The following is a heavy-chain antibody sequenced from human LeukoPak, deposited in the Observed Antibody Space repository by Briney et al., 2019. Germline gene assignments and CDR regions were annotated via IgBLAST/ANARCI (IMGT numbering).Heavy chain of an antibody. Sequence: ASVKVSCKASGYTFTSYDINWVRQATAQGLEWMGCTNPSSGNTGYVQEFHGRVTRTSNTTISTAYMERRSMRGEDTDEYYCAKGLGGGYSDRKDWGQGTLVTVSS. V-gene: IGHV1-8*01. J-gene: IGHJ1*01. CDR3: AKGLGGGYSDRKD. D-gene: IGHD2-21*02. CDR1: GYTFTSYD. CDR2: TNPSSGNT.